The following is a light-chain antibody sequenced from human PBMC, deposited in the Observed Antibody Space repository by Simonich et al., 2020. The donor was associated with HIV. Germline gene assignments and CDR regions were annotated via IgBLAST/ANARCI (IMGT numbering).Light chain of an antibody. CDR2: DVS. V-gene: IGLV2-14*03. CDR1: SSDVGGSNY. Sequence: QSALTQPASVSGSPGQSITISCTGTSSDVGGSNYVSWYQQHPGKAPKLLIYDVSNRPSGVSNRFSGSKSANTASLTISGLQAEDEADYYCCSYAGRYWVFGGGTKLTVL. J-gene: IGLJ3*02. CDR3: CSYAGRYWV.